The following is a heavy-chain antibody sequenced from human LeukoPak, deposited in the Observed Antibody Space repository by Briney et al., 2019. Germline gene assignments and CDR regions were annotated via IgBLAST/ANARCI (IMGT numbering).Heavy chain of an antibody. CDR1: GFTFGSYG. Sequence: PGGSLRLSCAASGFTFGSYGMHWVRQAPGKGLEWVAVISYDGSNKYYADSVKGRFTISRDNSKNTLYLQMNSLRAEDTAVYYCAKARTKVATVTYFDYWGQGTLVTVSS. D-gene: IGHD5-12*01. V-gene: IGHV3-30*18. CDR3: AKARTKVATVTYFDY. CDR2: ISYDGSNK. J-gene: IGHJ4*02.